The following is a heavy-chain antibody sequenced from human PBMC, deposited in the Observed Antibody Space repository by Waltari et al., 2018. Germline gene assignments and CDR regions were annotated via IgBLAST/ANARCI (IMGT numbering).Heavy chain of an antibody. J-gene: IGHJ4*02. D-gene: IGHD3-22*01. CDR1: GFPFSSSS. CDR3: ARDRGYYLFDY. V-gene: IGHV3-48*01. CDR2: ISSSSSTI. Sequence: EVQLVESGGGLVQPGGSLRPSCAASGFPFSSSSMTWVRQAPGKGLEWVSYISSSSSTIYYADSVKGRFTISRDNAKNSLYLQMNSLRAEDTAVYYCARDRGYYLFDYWGQGTLVTVSS.